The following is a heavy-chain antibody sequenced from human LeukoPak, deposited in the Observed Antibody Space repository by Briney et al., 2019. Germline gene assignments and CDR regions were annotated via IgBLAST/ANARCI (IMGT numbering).Heavy chain of an antibody. CDR3: ARAPIPDGYVWGSYSPVDY. Sequence: PGGSLGLSCAASGFTFSSYSMNWVRQAPGKGLEGVSFISSSSSYIYYADSVKGRFTISRDNAKNSLYLQMNSLRAEDTAVYYCARAPIPDGYVWGSYSPVDYWGQGTLVTVSS. J-gene: IGHJ4*02. D-gene: IGHD3-16*01. CDR1: GFTFSSYS. CDR2: ISSSSSYI. V-gene: IGHV3-21*01.